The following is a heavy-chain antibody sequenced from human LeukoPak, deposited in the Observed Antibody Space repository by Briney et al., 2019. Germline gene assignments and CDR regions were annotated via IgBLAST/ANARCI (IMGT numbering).Heavy chain of an antibody. CDR2: IYSSGTT. CDR3: ARIHRRADSNYEDWYFDL. CDR1: GGSISSNY. Sequence: KPSETLSLTCIVSGGSISSNYWSWIRQAAGKGLEWIGRIYSSGTTTYIPSLKSRVTMSGDTSKNQLSLRVTSVTAADTAVYYRARIHRRADSNYEDWYFDLWGRGTLVTVSS. V-gene: IGHV4-4*07. J-gene: IGHJ2*01. D-gene: IGHD4-11*01.